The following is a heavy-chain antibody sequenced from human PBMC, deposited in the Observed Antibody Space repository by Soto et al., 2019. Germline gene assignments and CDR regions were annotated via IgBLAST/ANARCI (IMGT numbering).Heavy chain of an antibody. CDR2: VTPVIGAP. J-gene: IGHJ4*02. CDR1: KDIFRSHG. Sequence: QVFLVQSGAEVRKPGSSVRVSCKASKDIFRSHGFTWVRQAPGQGLECMGGVTPVIGAPSYAQRFQGRVTITADESTSTVHMDLSSLRSEDTAVYYCASYYSGSGTYSPFDFWGQGSLVTVSS. D-gene: IGHD3-10*01. CDR3: ASYYSGSGTYSPFDF. V-gene: IGHV1-69*01.